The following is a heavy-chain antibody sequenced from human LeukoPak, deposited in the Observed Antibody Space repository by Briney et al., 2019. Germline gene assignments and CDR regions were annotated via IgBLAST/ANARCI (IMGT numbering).Heavy chain of an antibody. CDR2: INHSGST. V-gene: IGHV4-34*01. J-gene: IGHJ4*02. D-gene: IGHD2-2*01. CDR1: GGSFSGYY. Sequence: SETLSLTCAVYGGSFSGYYWSWIRQPPGKGLEWIGEINHSGSTNYNPSLKSRVTISVDTSKNQFSLKLSSVTAADTAVYYCARGGIVVVPAALDYWGQGTLVTVSS. CDR3: ARGGIVVVPAALDY.